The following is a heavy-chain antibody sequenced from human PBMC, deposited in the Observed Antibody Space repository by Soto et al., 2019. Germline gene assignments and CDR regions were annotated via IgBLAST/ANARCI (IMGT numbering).Heavy chain of an antibody. D-gene: IGHD3-10*01. V-gene: IGHV1-8*01. CDR2: MNPNSGNT. CDR3: ARAQTMVRGVIIAAFGY. J-gene: IGHJ4*02. Sequence: QVQLVQSGAEVKKPGASVKVSCKASGYTFTSYDINWVRQATGQGLEWMGWMNPNSGNTGYAQKFQGRVTMTRTTSISTAYMELSSLRSEDTAVYYCARAQTMVRGVIIAAFGYWGQGTLVTVSS. CDR1: GYTFTSYD.